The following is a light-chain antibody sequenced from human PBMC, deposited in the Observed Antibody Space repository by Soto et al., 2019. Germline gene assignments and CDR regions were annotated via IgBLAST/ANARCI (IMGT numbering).Light chain of an antibody. Sequence: QSVLTQPPSASGTPGQRVTSSCSGSSSNIGSNTVNWYQQLPGTAPKLLIYTSNQRPSVVPDRFSGSKSGTSASLAISGLQSEDEADYYCAAWDDVLNGRVFGGGTKLTVL. CDR1: SSNIGSNT. V-gene: IGLV1-44*01. J-gene: IGLJ3*02. CDR3: AAWDDVLNGRV. CDR2: TSN.